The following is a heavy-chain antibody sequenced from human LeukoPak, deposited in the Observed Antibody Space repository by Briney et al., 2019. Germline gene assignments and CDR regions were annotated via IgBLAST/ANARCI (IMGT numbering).Heavy chain of an antibody. J-gene: IGHJ5*02. CDR1: GGSISSYY. CDR2: IYYSGST. CDR3: ARISLAYCGGDCDSHWFDP. D-gene: IGHD2-21*02. V-gene: IGHV4-59*01. Sequence: SETLSLTCTVSGGSISSYYWSWIRQPPGKGLEWIGYIYYSGSTNYNPSLKSRVTISVGTSKNQFSLKLSSVTAADTAVYYCARISLAYCGGDCDSHWFDPWGQGTLVTVSS.